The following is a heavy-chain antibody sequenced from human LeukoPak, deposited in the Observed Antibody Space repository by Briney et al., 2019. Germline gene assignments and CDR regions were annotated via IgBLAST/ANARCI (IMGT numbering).Heavy chain of an antibody. J-gene: IGHJ3*02. Sequence: ASVKVSCKASAYTFTSYYMHWVRQAPGQGLEWMGIINPSGGSTSYAQKFQGRVTMTRDMSTSTVYMELSSLRSEDTAVYYCARGGVYCGGDCYFPDAFDIWGQGTMVTVSS. CDR1: AYTFTSYY. CDR2: INPSGGST. D-gene: IGHD2-21*02. V-gene: IGHV1-46*01. CDR3: ARGGVYCGGDCYFPDAFDI.